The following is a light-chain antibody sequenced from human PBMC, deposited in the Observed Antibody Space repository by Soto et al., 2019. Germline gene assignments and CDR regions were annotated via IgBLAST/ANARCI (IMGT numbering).Light chain of an antibody. J-gene: IGLJ1*01. V-gene: IGLV2-8*01. CDR1: SSDVGGYKY. Sequence: QSALTQPPSASGSPGQSVTISCTGTSSDVGGYKYVSWYQQHPGKAPTLMIYEVSQRPSAVPDRFSGSKSGNTASLTVSGLQAEDEADYYCSSYAGSNSHVFGTGTKLTVL. CDR2: EVS. CDR3: SSYAGSNSHV.